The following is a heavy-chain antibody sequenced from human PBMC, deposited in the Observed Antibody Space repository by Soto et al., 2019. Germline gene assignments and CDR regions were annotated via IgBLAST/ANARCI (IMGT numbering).Heavy chain of an antibody. D-gene: IGHD3-22*01. V-gene: IGHV3-30*18. J-gene: IGHJ4*02. CDR3: AKAEYYYDSSGTRFDY. CDR1: GFTFSSYG. CDR2: ISYDGSNK. Sequence: GSLRLSCAASGFTFSSYGMHWVRQAPGKGLEWVAVISYDGSNKYYADSVKGRFTISRDNSKNTLYLQMNSLRAEDTAVYYCAKAEYYYDSSGTRFDYWGQGTLVTVSS.